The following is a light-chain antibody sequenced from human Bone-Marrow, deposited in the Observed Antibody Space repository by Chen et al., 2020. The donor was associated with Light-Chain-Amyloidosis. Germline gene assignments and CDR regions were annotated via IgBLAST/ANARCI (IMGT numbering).Light chain of an antibody. V-gene: IGLV2-14*01. J-gene: IGLJ1*01. Sequence: QSALTQPASVSGSPGQSITISCTGTSSYVGGDNHVSWYQQHPDKAPKLMIYEVTNRPSWVPDRFSGSKSDNTASLTISGLQTEDEADYFCSSYNITNTLVFGSGTRVTVL. CDR1: SSYVGGDNH. CDR3: SSYNITNTLV. CDR2: EVT.